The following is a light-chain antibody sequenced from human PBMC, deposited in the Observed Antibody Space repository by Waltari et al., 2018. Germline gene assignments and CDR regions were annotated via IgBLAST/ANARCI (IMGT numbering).Light chain of an antibody. Sequence: DIQLTQSPLVLSASVGDRVTITCRASQGSNSYLAWYQQKPGKAPKLLIYGTSTLQSGFPSRFSGSGSGTEFTLTISSLHPEDFSTYYCQQLKSFLFTFGQGTRLDIK. CDR1: QGSNSY. CDR2: GTS. CDR3: QQLKSFLFT. J-gene: IGKJ5*01. V-gene: IGKV1-9*01.